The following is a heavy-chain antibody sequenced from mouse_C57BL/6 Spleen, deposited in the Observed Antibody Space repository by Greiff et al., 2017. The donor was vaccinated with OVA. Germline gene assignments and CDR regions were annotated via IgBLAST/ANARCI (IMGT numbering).Heavy chain of an antibody. J-gene: IGHJ4*01. CDR2: INPNYGTT. CDR1: GYSFTDYN. V-gene: IGHV1-39*01. D-gene: IGHD2-2*01. Sequence: VQLQQSGPELVKPGASVKISCKASGYSFTDYNMNWVKQSNGTSLEWIGVINPNYGTTSYNQKFKGKATLTVDQSSSTAYMQLNSLTSEDSAVYYCARSGLRRRDYAMDYWGQGTSVTVSS. CDR3: ARSGLRRRDYAMDY.